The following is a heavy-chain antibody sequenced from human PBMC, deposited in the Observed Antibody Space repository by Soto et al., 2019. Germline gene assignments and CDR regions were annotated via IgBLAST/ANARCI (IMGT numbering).Heavy chain of an antibody. Sequence: PSETLSLTCSVSGDSMRGYHFYWGWIRQAPGKGLEWIGSAYFSGGNTYYSPSLKSRVSISFDTSKNEFSLGLTSLTAADTAVYFCAYGSSRACFDYWGQGTLVTVSS. CDR2: AYFSGGNT. D-gene: IGHD3-10*01. CDR3: AYGSSRACFDY. CDR1: GDSMRGYHFY. J-gene: IGHJ4*02. V-gene: IGHV4-39*01.